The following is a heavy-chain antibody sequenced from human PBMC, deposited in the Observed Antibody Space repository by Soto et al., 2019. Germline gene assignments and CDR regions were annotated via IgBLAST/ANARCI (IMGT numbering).Heavy chain of an antibody. CDR3: AKAGGLGAVAADY. Sequence: QLQLQESGSGLVKPSQTLSLTCAVSGGSISSGGYSWSWIRQPPGKGLEWIGYIYHSGSTYYNPSHKSRVTISVRRSKDQFSLKLSSVTAADTAVYYCAKAGGLGAVAADYWGQGTLVTVSS. V-gene: IGHV4-30-2*01. J-gene: IGHJ4*02. CDR2: IYHSGST. D-gene: IGHD6-19*01. CDR1: GGSISSGGYS.